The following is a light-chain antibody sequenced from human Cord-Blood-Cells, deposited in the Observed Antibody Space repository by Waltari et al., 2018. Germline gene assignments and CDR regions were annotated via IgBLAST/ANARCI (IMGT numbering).Light chain of an antibody. CDR3: QQYTSYSWT. CDR1: QSISSW. CDR2: KAS. J-gene: IGKJ1*01. Sequence: DIQMTQSPSTLSASVGDRVTITCRASQSISSWLAWNQQKPGKAPKLLIYKASSLESGVPSRFSGSGSGTEFTLTISSLQPDDFATYYCQQYTSYSWTFGQGTKVEIK. V-gene: IGKV1-5*03.